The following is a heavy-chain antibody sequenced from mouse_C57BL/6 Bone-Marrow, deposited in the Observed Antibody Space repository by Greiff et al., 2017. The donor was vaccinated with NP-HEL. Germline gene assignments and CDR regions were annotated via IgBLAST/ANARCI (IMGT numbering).Heavy chain of an antibody. CDR3: ARSWFAY. V-gene: IGHV1-80*01. CDR1: GYAFSSYW. Sequence: VKLMESGAELVKPGASVKISCKASGYAFSSYWMNWVKPRPGKGLEWIGQIYPGDGDTNYNGKFKGKATLTADKSSSTAYMQLSSLTSEDSAVYFCARSWFAYWGQGTLVTVSA. J-gene: IGHJ3*01. CDR2: IYPGDGDT.